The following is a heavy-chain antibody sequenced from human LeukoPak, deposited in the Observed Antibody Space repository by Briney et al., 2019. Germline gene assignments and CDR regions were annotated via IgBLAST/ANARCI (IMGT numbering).Heavy chain of an antibody. CDR3: ARVARAMVSPYYFDY. D-gene: IGHD2-21*01. J-gene: IGHJ4*02. CDR1: GFTVSSNY. Sequence: GGSLRLSCAASGFTVSSNYMSWVRQAPGKGLEWVSVIYSGGSTYYADSVKGRFTISRDNSKNTLYLRMNSLRAEDTAVYYCARVARAMVSPYYFDYWGQGTLVTVSS. V-gene: IGHV3-53*01. CDR2: IYSGGST.